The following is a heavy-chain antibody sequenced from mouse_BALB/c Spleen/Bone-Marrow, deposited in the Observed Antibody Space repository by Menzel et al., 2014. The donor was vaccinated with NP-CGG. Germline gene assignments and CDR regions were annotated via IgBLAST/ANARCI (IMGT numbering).Heavy chain of an antibody. CDR3: ARRGGFYAMDY. V-gene: IGHV1S137*01. Sequence: VKLQESGAELVRPGVSVKISCKGSGYTFTDYAMHWVKQSHAKSLEWIGVISTYYGDASYNQKFKGKATMTVDKSSSTAYMELARLTSEDSAIYHCARRGGFYAMDYWGQGTSVTVSS. CDR2: ISTYYGDA. CDR1: GYTFTDYA. J-gene: IGHJ4*01.